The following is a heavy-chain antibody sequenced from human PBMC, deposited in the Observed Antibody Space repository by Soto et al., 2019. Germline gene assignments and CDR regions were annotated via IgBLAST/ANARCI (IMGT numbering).Heavy chain of an antibody. V-gene: IGHV3-66*04. CDR2: IYSGGST. D-gene: IGHD4-17*01. CDR3: ARRTVTTAFDI. Sequence: GGSLRLSCAASGFTVSSNYMSWVRQAPGKGLEWVSVIYSGGSTYYADSVKGRFTISRDNSKNTLYLQMNSLRAEDTAVYYCARRTVTTAFDIWGQGTMVTVSS. J-gene: IGHJ3*02. CDR1: GFTVSSNY.